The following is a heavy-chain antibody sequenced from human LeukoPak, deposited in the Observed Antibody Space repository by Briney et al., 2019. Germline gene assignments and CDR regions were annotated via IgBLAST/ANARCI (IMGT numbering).Heavy chain of an antibody. CDR2: ISPSGGST. V-gene: IGHV1-46*01. Sequence: GASVKVSCKASGGTFSSYAISWVRQAPGHGLEWMGIISPSGGSTTYAQKFQGRVTMTGDTSTSTVYMELSSLRSEDTAVYYCARSRLLLDYWGQGTLVTVSS. J-gene: IGHJ4*02. CDR1: GGTFSSYA. CDR3: ARSRLLLDY. D-gene: IGHD2-21*02.